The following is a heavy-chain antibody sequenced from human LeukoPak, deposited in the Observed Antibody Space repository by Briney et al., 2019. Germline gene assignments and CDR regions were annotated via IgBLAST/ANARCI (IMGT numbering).Heavy chain of an antibody. D-gene: IGHD2-15*01. CDR3: ARVAGGSSGPFDY. CDR1: GFSFSDSW. V-gene: IGHV3-53*01. J-gene: IGHJ4*02. CDR2: IYSGGST. Sequence: GGSLRLSCAASGFSFSDSWMSWVRQAPGKGLEWVSVIYSGGSTYVDSVKGRFTISRDNSKNTLYLQMNSLRAEDTAVYYCARVAGGSSGPFDYWGQGTLVTVSS.